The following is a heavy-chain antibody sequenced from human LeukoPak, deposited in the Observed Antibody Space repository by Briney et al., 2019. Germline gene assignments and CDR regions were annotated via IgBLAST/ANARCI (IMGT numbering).Heavy chain of an antibody. CDR2: IYSGGST. CDR3: ARDLHRRALDY. J-gene: IGHJ4*02. CDR1: GFTVSSNY. V-gene: IGHV3-66*01. Sequence: GGSLRLSCAASGFTVSSNYMSWVRQAPGKGLEWVSVIYSGGSTYYADSVKGRFTISRDNSKNTLYLQMNSLRAEDTAVCYCARDLHRRALDYWGQGTLVTVSS.